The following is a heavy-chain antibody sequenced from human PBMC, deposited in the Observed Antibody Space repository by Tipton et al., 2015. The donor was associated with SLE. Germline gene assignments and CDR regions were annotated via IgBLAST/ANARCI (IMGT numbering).Heavy chain of an antibody. CDR3: ARGRYWTGLRGDY. CDR2: ISYDGSNK. V-gene: IGHV3-30-3*01. J-gene: IGHJ4*02. Sequence: SLRLSCAASGFTFSSYEMNWVRQAPGKGLEWVAVISYDGSNKYYADSVKGRFTISRDNSKNTLYLQMNSLRAEDTAVYYCARGRYWTGLRGDYWGQGTLVTVSS. CDR1: GFTFSSYE. D-gene: IGHD3/OR15-3a*01.